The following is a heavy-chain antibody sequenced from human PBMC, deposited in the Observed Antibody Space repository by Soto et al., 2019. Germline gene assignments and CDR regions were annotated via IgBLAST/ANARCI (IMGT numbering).Heavy chain of an antibody. V-gene: IGHV4-59*01. D-gene: IGHD2-15*01. CDR1: GGSISSYY. J-gene: IGHJ5*02. CDR2: IYYSGST. CDR3: ARGSLGYCSGGSCYNWFDP. Sequence: SETLSLTCTVSGGSISSYYWSWIRQPPGKGLEWIGYIYYSGSTNYNPSLKSRVTISVDTSKNQFSLKLSSVTAADTAVYYCARGSLGYCSGGSCYNWFDPWGQGTLVTVSS.